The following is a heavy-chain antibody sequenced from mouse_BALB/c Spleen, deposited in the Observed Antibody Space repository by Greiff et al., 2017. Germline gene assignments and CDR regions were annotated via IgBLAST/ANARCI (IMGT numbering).Heavy chain of an antibody. CDR2: IDPYNGGT. CDR3: ARDGYDEIDYAMDY. CDR1: GYAFTSYN. J-gene: IGHJ4*01. V-gene: IGHV1S135*01. D-gene: IGHD2-2*01. Sequence: VQLQQSGPELVKPGASVKVSCKASGYAFTSYNMYWVKQSHGKSLEWIGYIDPYNGGTSYNQKFKGKATLTVDKSSSTAYMHLNSLTSEDSAVYYCARDGYDEIDYAMDYWGQGTSVTVSS.